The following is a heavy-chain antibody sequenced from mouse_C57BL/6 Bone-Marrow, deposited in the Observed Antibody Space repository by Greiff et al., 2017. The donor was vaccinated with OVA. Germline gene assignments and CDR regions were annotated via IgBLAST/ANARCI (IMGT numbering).Heavy chain of an antibody. V-gene: IGHV1-87*01. CDR1: YTFSRRVH. CDR3: SEDSAVYDCAWGIYDGYYYAMDY. D-gene: IGHD2-3*01. Sequence: VKLMESGPELARPWASVKISCQAFYTFSRRVHFAIRDTNYWMQWVKRRPGQGLGWIGAIYPGYGDPSYNQTFKGKATLTADKSSSTTYMQLSSLTSEDSAVYDCAWGIYDGYYYAMDYWGQGTSVTVSS. CDR2: GQGLGWIG. J-gene: IGHJ4*01.